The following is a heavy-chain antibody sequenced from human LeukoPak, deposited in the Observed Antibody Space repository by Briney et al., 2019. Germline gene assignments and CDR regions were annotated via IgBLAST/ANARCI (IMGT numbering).Heavy chain of an antibody. CDR1: GFTFNSYA. CDR3: ARDGVCSGGSCYFGFDY. V-gene: IGHV3-33*08. D-gene: IGHD2-15*01. J-gene: IGHJ4*02. CDR2: IWYDGSNK. Sequence: PGGSLRLSCTVSGFTFNSYAMSWVRQAPGKGLEWVAVIWYDGSNKYYADSVKGRFTISRDNSKNTLYLQMNSLRAEDTAVYYCARDGVCSGGSCYFGFDYWGQGTLVTVSS.